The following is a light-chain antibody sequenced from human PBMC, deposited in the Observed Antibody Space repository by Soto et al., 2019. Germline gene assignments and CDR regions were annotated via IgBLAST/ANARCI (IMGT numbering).Light chain of an antibody. Sequence: QSALTQPASVSESPGQSITISCTGTSSDVGTYNSVCWYKPHTGKASKLIIYEVSNRPSGVSNRFSGSKSGNTASLTISGLQAEDEADYYCISYTPSSTWVFGGGTKLTVL. CDR1: SSDVGTYNS. V-gene: IGLV2-14*01. J-gene: IGLJ3*02. CDR2: EVS. CDR3: ISYTPSSTWV.